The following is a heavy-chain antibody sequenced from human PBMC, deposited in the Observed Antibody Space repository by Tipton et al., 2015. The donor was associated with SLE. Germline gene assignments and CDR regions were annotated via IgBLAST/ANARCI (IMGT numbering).Heavy chain of an antibody. V-gene: IGHV4-34*12. Sequence: TLSLTCAVYGGSFSGYYWSWIRQPPGKGLEWIGEIIHSGSTNSNPSLKSRLTISVDTSKNQFSLNLTSVTAADTAVYYCARPRRHSSDYFQDAFDIWGQGTLVTVSS. CDR1: GGSFSGYY. CDR3: ARPRRHSSDYFQDAFDI. D-gene: IGHD3-22*01. J-gene: IGHJ3*02. CDR2: IIHSGST.